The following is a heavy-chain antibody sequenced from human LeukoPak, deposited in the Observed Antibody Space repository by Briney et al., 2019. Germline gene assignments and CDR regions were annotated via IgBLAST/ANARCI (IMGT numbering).Heavy chain of an antibody. CDR3: AELGITMIGGV. J-gene: IGHJ6*04. Sequence: GGSLRLSCAASGFSFSNYEMNWVRQAPGKGLERVSYISSSGSTIYYADSVKGRFTISRDNAKNSLYLQMNSLRAEDTAVYYCAELGITMIGGVWGKGTTVTISS. CDR2: ISSSGSTI. V-gene: IGHV3-48*03. D-gene: IGHD3-10*02. CDR1: GFSFSNYE.